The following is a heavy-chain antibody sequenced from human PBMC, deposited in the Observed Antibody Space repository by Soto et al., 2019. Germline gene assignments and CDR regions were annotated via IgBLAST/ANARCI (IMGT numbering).Heavy chain of an antibody. J-gene: IGHJ4*02. CDR2: IYHSGRT. CDR1: GGSISSSNW. Sequence: QVQLQESGPGLVKPSGTLSLTCVVSGGSISSSNWWSWVRQPPGKGLEWIGEIYHSGRTNYNPSLKRRVTISLDKSKHQFSLKLSSVTAADTAVYYCARLRTYDLMTAPDYWGQGTLVTVSS. CDR3: ARLRTYDLMTAPDY. V-gene: IGHV4-4*02. D-gene: IGHD2-21*02.